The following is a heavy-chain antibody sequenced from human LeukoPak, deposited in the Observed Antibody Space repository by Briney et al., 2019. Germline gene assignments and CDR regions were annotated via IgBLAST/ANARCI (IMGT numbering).Heavy chain of an antibody. Sequence: GGSLRLSCAASGFTFSSYAMSWVRQAPGKGLEWVSAISDRGDSTYYADSVKGRFTFSRDNSKSTLYLQMNSLRAEDTAIYYWAKYGSGKAFDYWGQGTLVAVSS. V-gene: IGHV3-23*01. CDR2: ISDRGDST. CDR3: AKYGSGKAFDY. CDR1: GFTFSSYA. J-gene: IGHJ4*02. D-gene: IGHD6-19*01.